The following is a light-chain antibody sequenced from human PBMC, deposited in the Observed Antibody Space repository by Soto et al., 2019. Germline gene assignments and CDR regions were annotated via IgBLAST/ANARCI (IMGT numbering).Light chain of an antibody. Sequence: QSALTQPASVSGSPGQSITISCTGTNSDIGGYNYVSRYQQHPGKAPKLMIYEVTNRPSGVSNRFSGSKSGNTASLTISGLQADDEADYYCASYTSTSTTVLFGGGTKVTVL. J-gene: IGLJ3*02. V-gene: IGLV2-14*01. CDR2: EVT. CDR1: NSDIGGYNY. CDR3: ASYTSTSTTVL.